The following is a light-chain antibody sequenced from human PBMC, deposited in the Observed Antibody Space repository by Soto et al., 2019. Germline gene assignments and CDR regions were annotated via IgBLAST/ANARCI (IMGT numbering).Light chain of an antibody. CDR1: SSDVGDYPY. J-gene: IGLJ1*01. CDR3: SSYSATNTLV. Sequence: QSALTQPASVSGSPGQSITIAGTGTSSDVGDYPYVSWYQQHPGKVPKLIIYEVTNRPSGVTSRFSGSKSENTASLTISGLQAEDEADYYCSSYSATNTLVFGSGTKVTVL. V-gene: IGLV2-14*01. CDR2: EVT.